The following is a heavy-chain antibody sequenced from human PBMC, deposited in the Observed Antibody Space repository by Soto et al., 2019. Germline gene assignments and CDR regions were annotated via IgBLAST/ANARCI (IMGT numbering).Heavy chain of an antibody. D-gene: IGHD2-15*01. CDR2: ISGSSDRT. V-gene: IGHV3-23*01. J-gene: IGHJ3*01. CDR3: EGSWS. CDR1: GFTISNYA. Sequence: EVQVLESGGDLVKPGGSLRLSCAASGFTISNYAMSWVRQAPGKALEWVSGISGSSDRTYYADSVKGGFTISKDTSSITVYLSMDSLGVEDTAVYPCEGSWSWGPGTMVTVSS.